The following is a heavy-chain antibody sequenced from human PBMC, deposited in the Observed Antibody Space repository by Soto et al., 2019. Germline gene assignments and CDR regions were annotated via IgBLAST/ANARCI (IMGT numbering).Heavy chain of an antibody. Sequence: SETLSLTCTVSGGSISSYYWSWIQQPPGKGLEWIGYIYYSGSTNYNPSLKSRVTISVDTSKNQFSLKLSSVTAADTAVYYCARENFGCSSTSCYGSYYYYMDVWGKGTTVTVSS. D-gene: IGHD2-2*01. V-gene: IGHV4-59*01. CDR1: GGSISSYY. J-gene: IGHJ6*03. CDR2: IYYSGST. CDR3: ARENFGCSSTSCYGSYYYYMDV.